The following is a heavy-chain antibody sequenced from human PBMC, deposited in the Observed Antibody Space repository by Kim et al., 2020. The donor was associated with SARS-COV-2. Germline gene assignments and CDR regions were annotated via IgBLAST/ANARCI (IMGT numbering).Heavy chain of an antibody. J-gene: IGHJ4*02. CDR1: GFTFTKFW. Sequence: GGSLRLSCAASGFTFTKFWMTWVRQAPGKGLEWVANIREDGSEKYYVDSVKGRFTISRDNAKNSLSLQMNGLRAEDTAVDYCAIGWGWYEYWGQGTLVTV. CDR3: AIGWGWYEY. D-gene: IGHD6-19*01. V-gene: IGHV3-7*03. CDR2: IREDGSEK.